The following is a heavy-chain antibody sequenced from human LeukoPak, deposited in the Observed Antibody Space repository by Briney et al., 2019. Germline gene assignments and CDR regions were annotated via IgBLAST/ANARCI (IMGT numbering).Heavy chain of an antibody. CDR3: ARVLGYCSSTSCFHYYYYMDV. D-gene: IGHD2-2*01. CDR2: MNPNSGNT. Sequence: ASVKISCKASGYTFTSYDINWVRQATGQGLEWMGWMNPNSGNTGYAQKFQGRVTITRNTSISTAYMELSSLRSEDTAVYYCARVLGYCSSTSCFHYYYYMDVWGKGTTVTVSS. J-gene: IGHJ6*03. CDR1: GYTFTSYD. V-gene: IGHV1-8*03.